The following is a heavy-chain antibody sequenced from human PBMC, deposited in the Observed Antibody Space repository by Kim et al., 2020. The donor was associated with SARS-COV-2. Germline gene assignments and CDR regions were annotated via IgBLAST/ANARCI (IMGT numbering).Heavy chain of an antibody. Sequence: SETLSLTCTVSGGSISSSSYYWGWIRQPPGKGLVWIGNIYNSGSTNPNPSLKSRVTISVDTSKNQFSLKLRSVTAADTAVYYCARQYSSLGKWFDPWGQGTLITVSS. CDR2: IYNSGST. J-gene: IGHJ5*02. V-gene: IGHV4-39*01. D-gene: IGHD6-19*01. CDR3: ARQYSSLGKWFDP. CDR1: GGSISSSSYY.